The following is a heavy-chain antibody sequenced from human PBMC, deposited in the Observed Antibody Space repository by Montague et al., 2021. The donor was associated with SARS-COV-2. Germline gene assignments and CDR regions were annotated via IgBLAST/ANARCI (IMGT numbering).Heavy chain of an antibody. CDR3: TSGREGNYNVMDV. CDR2: TYYRSKWYN. J-gene: IGHJ6*02. V-gene: IGHV6-1*01. D-gene: IGHD1-1*01. CDR1: GDSVSSNSVA. Sequence: CAISGDSVSSNSVAWNWVRQSPSRGLEWLGRTYYRSKWYNDYAVSVRGRVTINPDTSKNQFSLQLNSVTHEDTAIYYCTSGREGNYNVMDVWGQGTTVTVTS.